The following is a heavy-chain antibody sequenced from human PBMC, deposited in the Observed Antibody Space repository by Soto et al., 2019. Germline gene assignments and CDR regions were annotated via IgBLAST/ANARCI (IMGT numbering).Heavy chain of an antibody. J-gene: IGHJ4*02. D-gene: IGHD2-15*01. CDR2: NNPSNST. V-gene: IGHV1-46*03. CDR1: GYTFTSYY. Sequence: QVQLVQSGAEVKKPGASVKVSCKASGYTFTSYYMHWVRQAPGQGLERMGINNPSNSTSYAQKFQGRVTMTRDTSTSTVYMELSSLRSEDTAVYYCATVYCSGGSCYSIDYWGQGNLVTVSS. CDR3: ATVYCSGGSCYSIDY.